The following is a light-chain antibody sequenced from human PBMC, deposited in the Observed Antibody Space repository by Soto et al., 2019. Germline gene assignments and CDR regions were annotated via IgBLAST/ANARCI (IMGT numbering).Light chain of an antibody. CDR1: QSISSW. Sequence: DIQMTQSPSILSASVGDRVTITCRASQSISSWLAWFQQMPGKAPNLLIYKASNLQSGVPSRFSGSGSGTDFALTITSLQPDDFATYYYQQYHSYPWTFGQGTRVDVK. CDR2: KAS. V-gene: IGKV1-5*03. J-gene: IGKJ1*01. CDR3: QQYHSYPWT.